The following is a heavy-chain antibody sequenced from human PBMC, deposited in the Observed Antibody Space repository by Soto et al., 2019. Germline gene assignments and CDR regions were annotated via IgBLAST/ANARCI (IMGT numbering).Heavy chain of an antibody. CDR3: ARGFLYGDRTYCLLGGGSCEFFDY. V-gene: IGHV1-69*13. CDR1: GGTFSSYA. Sequence: ASVKVSCKASGGTFSSYAISWVRQAPGQGLEWMGGIIPIFGTANYAQKFQGRVTITADESTSTAYMELSSLRSEDTAVYYCARGFLYGDRTYCLLGGGSCEFFDYWGQGTLVTVSS. J-gene: IGHJ4*02. CDR2: IIPIFGTA. D-gene: IGHD4-17*01.